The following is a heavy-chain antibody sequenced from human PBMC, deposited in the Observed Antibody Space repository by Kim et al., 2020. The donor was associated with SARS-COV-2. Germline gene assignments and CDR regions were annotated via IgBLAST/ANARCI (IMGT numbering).Heavy chain of an antibody. J-gene: IGHJ3*02. D-gene: IGHD3-16*01. CDR1: GFTFSSYG. CDR3: ARDMATNSGGGNDAFDI. Sequence: GGSLRLSCAASGFTFSSYGMHWVRQAPGKGLEWVAVISYDGSNKYYADSVKGRFTISRDNSKNTLYLQMNSLRAEDTAVYYCARDMATNSGGGNDAFDIWGQGTMVTVSS. CDR2: ISYDGSNK. V-gene: IGHV3-33*05.